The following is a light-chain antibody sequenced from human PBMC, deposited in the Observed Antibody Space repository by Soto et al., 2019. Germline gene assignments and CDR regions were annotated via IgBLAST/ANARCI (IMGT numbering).Light chain of an antibody. Sequence: EIVLTQSPGTLSLSPGERATLSCRASQSVSSSYLAWYQQKPGQAPRLRIDGASSSATGIPDRFSGSGSGTVFTLTISRLEPEDFAVYYCKQYGSSPPMVFTFGPGTKVDIK. CDR3: KQYGSSPPMVFT. CDR2: GAS. J-gene: IGKJ3*01. CDR1: QSVSSSY. V-gene: IGKV3-20*01.